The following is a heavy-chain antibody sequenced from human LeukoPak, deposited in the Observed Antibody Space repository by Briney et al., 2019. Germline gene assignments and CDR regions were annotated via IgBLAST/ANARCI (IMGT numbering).Heavy chain of an antibody. Sequence: GGSLRLSCAASGFTFSSYWMSWVRQAPGKGLEWVANIKQDGSEKCYVDSVEGRFTISRDNAKNSPYLQMNSLRAEDTAVYYCAREGDYALYYYYYYMDVWGKGTTVTVSS. D-gene: IGHD4-17*01. CDR3: AREGDYALYYYYYYMDV. V-gene: IGHV3-7*01. CDR1: GFTFSSYW. CDR2: IKQDGSEK. J-gene: IGHJ6*03.